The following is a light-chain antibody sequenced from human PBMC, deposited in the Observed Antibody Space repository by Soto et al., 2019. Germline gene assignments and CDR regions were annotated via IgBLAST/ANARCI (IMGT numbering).Light chain of an antibody. CDR1: QSISNN. CDR2: GAS. CDR3: LHYYEWPRWT. Sequence: EKVMTQSAATLSVSHGERATLSFRASQSISNNLAWYQQQPGQTPRLLIYGASTTATGIPARFSGSGTGTEFTLTISSLQSEDFAVYYCLHYYEWPRWTFGQGTKV. V-gene: IGKV3-15*01. J-gene: IGKJ1*01.